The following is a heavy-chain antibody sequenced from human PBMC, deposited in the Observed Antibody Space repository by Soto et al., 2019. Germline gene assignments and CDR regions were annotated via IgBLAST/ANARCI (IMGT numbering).Heavy chain of an antibody. D-gene: IGHD4-4*01. J-gene: IGHJ5*02. CDR1: GGSISSSSYY. Sequence: PSETLSLTCTVSGGSISSSSYYWGWIRQPPGKGLEWIGSIYYSGSTYYNPSLKSRVTISVDTSKNQFSLKLSSVTAADTAVYYCARLPTGFPNWFDPWGQGTLVTSPQ. V-gene: IGHV4-39*01. CDR3: ARLPTGFPNWFDP. CDR2: IYYSGST.